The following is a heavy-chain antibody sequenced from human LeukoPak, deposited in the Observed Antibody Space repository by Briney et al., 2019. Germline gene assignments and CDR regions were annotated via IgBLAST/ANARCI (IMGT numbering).Heavy chain of an antibody. V-gene: IGHV3-21*01. CDR3: AELGITMIGGV. J-gene: IGHJ6*04. D-gene: IGHD3-10*02. Sequence: GGSLRLSCAASGFTFSSYSMNWVRQAPGKGLEWVSSISSSSSYIYYADSVKGRFTISRDDAKNSLYLQMNSLRAEDTAVYYCAELGITMIGGVWGKGTTVTISS. CDR1: GFTFSSYS. CDR2: ISSSSSYI.